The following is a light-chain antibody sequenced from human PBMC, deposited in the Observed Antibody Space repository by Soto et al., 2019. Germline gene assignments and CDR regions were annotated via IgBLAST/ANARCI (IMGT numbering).Light chain of an antibody. V-gene: IGLV2-14*01. Sequence: QSVLTQPASVSGSPGQSITISCTGTSSDVGGYNYVSWYQQHPGKAPKLIIYDVSNRPSGVSNRFSGSKSGNTAALTISGLEAEDEADYYCSSYTSSSTLDVVFGGGTKRTVL. CDR3: SSYTSSSTLDVV. CDR1: SSDVGGYNY. J-gene: IGLJ2*01. CDR2: DVS.